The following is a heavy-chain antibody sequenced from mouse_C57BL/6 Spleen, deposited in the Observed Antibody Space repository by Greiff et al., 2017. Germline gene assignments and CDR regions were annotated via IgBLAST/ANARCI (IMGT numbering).Heavy chain of an antibody. CDR1: GFTFSDYG. D-gene: IGHD1-1*01. V-gene: IGHV5-17*01. CDR3: ATGVVADYAMDY. J-gene: IGHJ4*01. CDR2: ISSGSSTI. Sequence: EVQLVESGGGLVKPGGSLKLSCAASGFTFSDYGMHWVRQAPEKGLEWVAYISSGSSTIYYADTVKGRFTISRDNAKNTLFLQMTSLRSEDTAMYYCATGVVADYAMDYWGQGTSVTVSS.